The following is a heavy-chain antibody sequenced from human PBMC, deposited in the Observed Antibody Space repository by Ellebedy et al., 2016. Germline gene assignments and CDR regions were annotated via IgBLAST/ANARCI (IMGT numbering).Heavy chain of an antibody. CDR1: GITFSNYV. CDR3: AKVETAIDAFDI. CDR2: ITWNSGTK. J-gene: IGHJ3*02. D-gene: IGHD1-1*01. V-gene: IGHV3-9*01. Sequence: SLKISXAVSGITFSNYVMSWVRQPPGKGLEWLSGITWNSGTKGYADSVRGRFTISRDNANNSLHLQMNSLGPDDTALYFCAKVETAIDAFDIWGEGTMVTVSS.